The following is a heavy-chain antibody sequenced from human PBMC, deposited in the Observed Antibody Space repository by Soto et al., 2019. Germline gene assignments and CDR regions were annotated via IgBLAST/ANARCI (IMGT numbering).Heavy chain of an antibody. D-gene: IGHD3-10*01. CDR3: ARGLSGTLVDN. V-gene: IGHV4-31*03. CDR1: GGPISTGGYY. CDR2: IYYSGST. J-gene: IGHJ4*02. Sequence: QVQLQESGPGLVKPSQTLSLTCTVSGGPISTGGYYWTWIRQHPGQGLEWIGYIYYSGSTYYNPTLKSRVTISVDTSKNQFSLKLSSVTAADTAVYYCARGLSGTLVDNGGQGTLVTVSS.